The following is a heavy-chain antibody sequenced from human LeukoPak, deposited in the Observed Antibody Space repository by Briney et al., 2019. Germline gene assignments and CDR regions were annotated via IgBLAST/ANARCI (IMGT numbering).Heavy chain of an antibody. J-gene: IGHJ6*02. CDR3: ARDQGSYYGVDV. CDR1: GGSISTYY. V-gene: IGHV4-4*07. CDR2: MYTSGTT. Sequence: SETLSLTCTVSGGSISTYYWSWIRQPAGKGPEWIGRMYTSGTTKYNPSLKSRVTMSVDTSNNQFSLKVSSVTAADTAVYYCARDQGSYYGVDVWGQGTTVTVSS.